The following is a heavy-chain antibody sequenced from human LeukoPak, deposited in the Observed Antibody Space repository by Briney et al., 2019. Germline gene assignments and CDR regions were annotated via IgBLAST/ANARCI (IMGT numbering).Heavy chain of an antibody. CDR1: GGSFSGYY. J-gene: IGHJ3*02. Sequence: SETLSLTCAVYGGSFSGYYWSWIRQPPGKGLEWNGEINHSGSTNYNPSLKSRVTISVDTSKNQFSLKLSSVTAADTAVYYCARGRDSSGSSYDAFDIWGQGTMVTVSS. D-gene: IGHD3-22*01. CDR3: ARGRDSSGSSYDAFDI. CDR2: INHSGST. V-gene: IGHV4-34*01.